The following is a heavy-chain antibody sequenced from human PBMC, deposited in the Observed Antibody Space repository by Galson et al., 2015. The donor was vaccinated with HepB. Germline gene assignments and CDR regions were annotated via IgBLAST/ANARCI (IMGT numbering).Heavy chain of an antibody. CDR1: GFTFSNYW. J-gene: IGHJ4*02. Sequence: SLRLSCAASGFTFSNYWMTWVRQAPGKGLEWVANIKQDGSETYYVDSVKGRFTISRDNAENSLYLQMNSLRAEDTAVYYCAKTLTYYYDSSGYAFDYWGQGTLVTVSS. V-gene: IGHV3-7*01. D-gene: IGHD3-22*01. CDR3: AKTLTYYYDSSGYAFDY. CDR2: IKQDGSET.